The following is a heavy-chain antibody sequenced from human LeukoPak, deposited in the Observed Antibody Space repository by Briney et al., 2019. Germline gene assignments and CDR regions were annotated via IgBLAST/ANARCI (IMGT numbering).Heavy chain of an antibody. Sequence: DSVKVSCKASGYTFTSYDINWVRQATGQGLEWMGWMNPNSGNTGYAQKFQGRVTMTRNTSISTAYMELSSLRSEDTAVYYCARGPPKVYSSSRWPFYWGQGTLVTVSS. CDR3: ARGPPKVYSSSRWPFY. J-gene: IGHJ4*02. V-gene: IGHV1-8*01. D-gene: IGHD6-6*01. CDR2: MNPNSGNT. CDR1: GYTFTSYD.